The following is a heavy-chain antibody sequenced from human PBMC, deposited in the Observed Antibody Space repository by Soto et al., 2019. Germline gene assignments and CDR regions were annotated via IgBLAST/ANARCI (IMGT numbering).Heavy chain of an antibody. D-gene: IGHD6-19*01. CDR2: ISPYSGET. V-gene: IGHV1-18*04. CDR3: ARGPVAGSDF. CDR1: GYTFTSYG. J-gene: IGHJ4*02. Sequence: ASVKVSCKASGYTFTSYGIVWVRQAPGQGLEWMGWISPYSGETRYAEKFQDRVTLTTDTPTKTAYMDLRNLKSDDTAVYWCARGPVAGSDFWGQGPLVTVSS.